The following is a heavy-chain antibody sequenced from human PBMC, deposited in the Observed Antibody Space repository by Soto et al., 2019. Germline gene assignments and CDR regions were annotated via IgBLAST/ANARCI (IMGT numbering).Heavy chain of an antibody. CDR3: ARDYCSRTTCAKIDY. J-gene: IGHJ4*02. Sequence: ASVKVSCKASGYTFTTYGISWVRRAPGQGLEWMGWISTYNGNTNYAQKLQGRVTMTTDTSTSTAFMELRSLRSDDTAMYYCARDYCSRTTCAKIDYWGQGTLVTVSS. CDR2: ISTYNGNT. D-gene: IGHD2-2*01. CDR1: GYTFTTYG. V-gene: IGHV1-18*01.